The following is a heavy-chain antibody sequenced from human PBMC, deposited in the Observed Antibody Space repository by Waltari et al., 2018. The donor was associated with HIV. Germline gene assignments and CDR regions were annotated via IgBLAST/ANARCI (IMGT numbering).Heavy chain of an antibody. D-gene: IGHD6-13*01. Sequence: EVQLVESGGGLVQPGGSMRLLCAASGFTFSSYSLNWVRQAPGKGLEWVSYISSSSSTIYYADSVKGRFTISRDNAKNSLYLQMNSLRAEDTAVYYCAREGDYSSTPNWGQGTLVTVSS. CDR1: GFTFSSYS. CDR3: AREGDYSSTPN. V-gene: IGHV3-48*04. J-gene: IGHJ4*02. CDR2: ISSSSSTI.